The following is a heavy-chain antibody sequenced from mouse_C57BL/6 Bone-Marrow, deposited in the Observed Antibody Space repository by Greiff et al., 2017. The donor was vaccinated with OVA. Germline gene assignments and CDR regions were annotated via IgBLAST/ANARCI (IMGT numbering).Heavy chain of an antibody. CDR2: ISSGSSTI. V-gene: IGHV5-17*01. CDR3: ARPGTLAWFAY. J-gene: IGHJ3*01. D-gene: IGHD4-1*01. CDR1: GFTFSDYG. Sequence: EVKLVESGGGLVKPGGSLKLSCAASGFTFSDYGMHWVRQAPEKGLEWVAYISSGSSTIYYADTVKGRFTISRDNDKNTLFLQMTSLRSEDTAMYYCARPGTLAWFAYWGQGTLVTVSA.